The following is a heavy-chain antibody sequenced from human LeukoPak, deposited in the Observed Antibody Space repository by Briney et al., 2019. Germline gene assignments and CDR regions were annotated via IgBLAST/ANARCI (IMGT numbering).Heavy chain of an antibody. Sequence: PGGSLRLSCAASGFTFSSYGMHWVRRAPGKGLEWVAVISYDGSNKYYADSVKGRFTISRDNSKNTLYLQMNSLRAEDTAVYYCAKDRSGGRNGMDVWGKGTTVTVSS. D-gene: IGHD1-26*01. J-gene: IGHJ6*04. CDR3: AKDRSGGRNGMDV. V-gene: IGHV3-30*18. CDR2: ISYDGSNK. CDR1: GFTFSSYG.